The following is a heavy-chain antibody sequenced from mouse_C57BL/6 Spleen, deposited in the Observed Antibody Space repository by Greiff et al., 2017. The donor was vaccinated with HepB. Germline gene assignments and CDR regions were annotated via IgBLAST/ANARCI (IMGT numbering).Heavy chain of an antibody. CDR1: GFNIKDYY. V-gene: IGHV14-2*01. CDR3: AALYYYGSSYWYFDV. D-gene: IGHD1-1*01. CDR2: IDPEDGET. J-gene: IGHJ1*03. Sequence: VQLKQSGAELVKPGASVKLSCTASGFNIKDYYMHWVKQRTEQGLEWIGRIDPEDGETKYAPKFQGKATITADTSSNTAYLQRSSLTSEDTAVYYCAALYYYGSSYWYFDVWGTGTTVTVSS.